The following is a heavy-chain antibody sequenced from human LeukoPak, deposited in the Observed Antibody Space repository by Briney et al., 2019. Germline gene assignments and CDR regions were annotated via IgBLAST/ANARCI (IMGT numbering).Heavy chain of an antibody. CDR2: IFYSGST. CDR3: ARHSAVTTFIFDY. D-gene: IGHD4-17*01. V-gene: IGHV4-39*01. J-gene: IGHJ4*02. CDR1: GGSISSSYYY. Sequence: PSETLSLTCTVSGGSISSSYYYWGWIRQPPGKGLEWIGSIFYSGSTYYNPSLKSRVTISLDTSKNQSPLRLSSVTAADTAVYYCARHSAVTTFIFDYWGQGTLVTVSS.